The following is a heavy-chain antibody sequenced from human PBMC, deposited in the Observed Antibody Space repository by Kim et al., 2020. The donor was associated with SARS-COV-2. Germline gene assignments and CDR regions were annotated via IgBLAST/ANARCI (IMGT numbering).Heavy chain of an antibody. CDR3: ARDGSTIFGVVTYGMDV. D-gene: IGHD3-3*01. CDR2: ISSSSSTI. Sequence: GGSLRLSCAASGFTFSSYSMNWVRQAPGKGLEWVSYISSSSSTIYYADSVKGRFTISRDNAKNSLYLQMNSLRDEDTAVYYCARDGSTIFGVVTYGMDVWGQGTTVTVSS. V-gene: IGHV3-48*02. CDR1: GFTFSSYS. J-gene: IGHJ6*02.